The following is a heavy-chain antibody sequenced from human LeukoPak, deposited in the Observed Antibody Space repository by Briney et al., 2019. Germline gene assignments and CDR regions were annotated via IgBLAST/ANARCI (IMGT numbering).Heavy chain of an antibody. J-gene: IGHJ6*02. CDR3: ARVLVGGSFSTGYYYYYYGMDV. V-gene: IGHV4-4*07. CDR1: GGSISSYY. CDR2: IYTSGST. D-gene: IGHD2-15*01. Sequence: KPSETLSLTCTVSGGSISSYYWSWIRQPAGMGLEWIGRIYTSGSTNYNPSLKSRVTMSVDTSKNQFSLKLSSVTAADTAVYYCARVLVGGSFSTGYYYYYYGMDVWGQGTTVTVSS.